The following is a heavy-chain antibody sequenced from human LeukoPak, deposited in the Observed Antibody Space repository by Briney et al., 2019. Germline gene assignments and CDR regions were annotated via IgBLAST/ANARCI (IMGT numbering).Heavy chain of an antibody. CDR1: GFIFSSYW. D-gene: IGHD6-19*01. J-gene: IGHJ4*02. CDR3: AREDSSGWYVVVDY. V-gene: IGHV3-74*01. CDR2: INSDGSST. Sequence: PGGPLRLSCGASGFIFSSYWRHWVRQAPGKGLVWVSRINSDGSSTSYADSVKGRFTISRDNAKNTLYLQMNSLRAEDTAVYYCAREDSSGWYVVVDYWGQGTLVTVSS.